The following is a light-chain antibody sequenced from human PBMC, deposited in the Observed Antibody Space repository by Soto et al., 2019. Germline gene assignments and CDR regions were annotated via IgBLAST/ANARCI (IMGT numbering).Light chain of an antibody. CDR1: QGISSY. CDR2: AAS. J-gene: IGKJ4*01. V-gene: IGKV1-9*01. Sequence: DIQLTQSPSFLSASVGDRVTITCRASQGISSYLAWYQQKPGKAPKLLIYAASTLQSGVPSRFSGSGSGTEFTLTISSLQPEDFATYYCQHHNSFPFTFGGGTKVEIK. CDR3: QHHNSFPFT.